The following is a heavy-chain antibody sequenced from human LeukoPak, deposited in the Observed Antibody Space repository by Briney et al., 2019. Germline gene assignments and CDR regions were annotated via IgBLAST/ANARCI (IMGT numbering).Heavy chain of an antibody. CDR3: ARGKDYYDSSGYQDAFDI. Sequence: ASVKVSCKASGYTFTSYGISWVRQAPGQGLEWMGWISAYNGNTNYAQKLQGRVTMTTDTSTSTAYMELRSLRSDDTAVYYCARGKDYYDSSGYQDAFDIWGQGTMVTVSS. J-gene: IGHJ3*02. D-gene: IGHD3-22*01. CDR1: GYTFTSYG. V-gene: IGHV1-18*01. CDR2: ISAYNGNT.